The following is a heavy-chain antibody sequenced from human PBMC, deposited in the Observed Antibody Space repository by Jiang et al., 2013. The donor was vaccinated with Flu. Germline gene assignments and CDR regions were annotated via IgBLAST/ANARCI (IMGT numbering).Heavy chain of an antibody. J-gene: IGHJ4*02. CDR3: AKDAKDYYYDSSGYPDY. Sequence: FTISRDNSKNTLYLQMNSLRAEDTAVYYCAKDAKDYYYDSSGYPDYWGQGTLVTVSS. V-gene: IGHV3-23*01. D-gene: IGHD3-22*01.